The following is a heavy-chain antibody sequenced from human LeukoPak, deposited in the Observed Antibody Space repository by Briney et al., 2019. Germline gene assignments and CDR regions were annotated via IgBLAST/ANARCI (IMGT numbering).Heavy chain of an antibody. D-gene: IGHD6-19*01. CDR2: INPSGGST. V-gene: IGHV1-46*01. CDR3: ARDHAVAVYIDY. CDR1: GYTFTSYY. Sequence: ASAKVSCKASGYTFTSYYMHWVRQAPGQGLEWMGIINPSGGSTSYAQKFQGRVTMTRDTSTSTVYMELSSLRSEDTAVYYCARDHAVAVYIDYWGQGTLVTVSS. J-gene: IGHJ4*02.